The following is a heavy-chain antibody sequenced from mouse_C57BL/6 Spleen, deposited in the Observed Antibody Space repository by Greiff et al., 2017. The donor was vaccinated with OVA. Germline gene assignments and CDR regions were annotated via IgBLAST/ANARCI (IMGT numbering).Heavy chain of an antibody. CDR3: ARDRYGPGDFDY. D-gene: IGHD1-1*02. Sequence: QVHVKQPGAELVKPGASVKLSCTASGYTFTSYWMHWVKQRPGRGLEWIGRIDPNSGGTKYNEKFKSKATLTVDKASSTAYMQLSILTSEDAAVYYCARDRYGPGDFDYWGQGTTVTVSS. CDR2: IDPNSGGT. V-gene: IGHV1-72*01. J-gene: IGHJ2*01. CDR1: GYTFTSYW.